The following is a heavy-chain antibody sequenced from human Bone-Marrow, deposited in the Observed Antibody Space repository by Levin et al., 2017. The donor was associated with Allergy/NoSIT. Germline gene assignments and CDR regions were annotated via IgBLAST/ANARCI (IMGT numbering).Heavy chain of an antibody. Sequence: SETLSLTCTVSGGSISSYYWSWIRQPPGKGLEWIGYIYYSGSTNYNPSLKSRVTISVDTSKNQFSLKLSSVTAADTAVYYCARSPGIANQIDYWGQGTLVTVSS. CDR3: ARSPGIANQIDY. CDR1: GGSISSYY. J-gene: IGHJ4*02. CDR2: IYYSGST. D-gene: IGHD6-13*01. V-gene: IGHV4-59*08.